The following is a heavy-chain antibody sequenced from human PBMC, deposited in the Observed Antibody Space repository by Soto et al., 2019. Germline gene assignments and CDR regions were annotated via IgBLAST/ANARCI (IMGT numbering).Heavy chain of an antibody. CDR3: ARDLYDSSGSGP. CDR1: GGSISSSNW. D-gene: IGHD3-22*01. V-gene: IGHV4-4*02. J-gene: IGHJ5*02. CDR2: IYHSGST. Sequence: QVQLQESGPELVKPSGTLSLTCAVSGGSISSSNWWSWVRQPPGKGLEWIGEIYHSGSTNYNPSLKRQVTISVYKSKNQFSLKLSSVTAADTAVYYCARDLYDSSGSGPWGQGTLVTVSS.